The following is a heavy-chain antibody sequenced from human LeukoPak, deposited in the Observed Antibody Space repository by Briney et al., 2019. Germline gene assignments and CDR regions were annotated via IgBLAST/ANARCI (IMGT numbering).Heavy chain of an antibody. CDR2: IYSGGST. V-gene: IGHV3-66*02. CDR1: GLTVSTNY. J-gene: IGHJ4*02. CDR3: AREVVGAYYFDY. D-gene: IGHD1-26*01. Sequence: GGSLRLSCAASGLTVSTNYMSWVRQAPGKGLEWVSVIYSGGSTYYADSVKGRFTISRDNSKNTLYLQVNSLRAEDTAVYCCAREVVGAYYFDYWGQGTLVTVSS.